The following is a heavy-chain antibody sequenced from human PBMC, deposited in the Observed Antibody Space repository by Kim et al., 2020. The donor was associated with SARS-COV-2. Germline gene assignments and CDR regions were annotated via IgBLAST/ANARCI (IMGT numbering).Heavy chain of an antibody. Sequence: ASVKVSCKASGYTFSGNAINWVRQAPGQGFEWMGWINTNTGNPTYAQGFTGRFVFSLDTSVSTTYLQISGLKAEDTAVYYCASPAFTSGKEPPGYWGQGTLVTFSS. CDR1: GYTFSGNA. CDR2: INTNTGNP. J-gene: IGHJ4*02. D-gene: IGHD3-10*01. V-gene: IGHV7-4-1*02. CDR3: ASPAFTSGKEPPGY.